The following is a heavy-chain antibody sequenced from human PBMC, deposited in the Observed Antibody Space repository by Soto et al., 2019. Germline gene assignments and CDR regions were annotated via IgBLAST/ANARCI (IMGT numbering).Heavy chain of an antibody. CDR1: GGTFSSYT. D-gene: IGHD3-10*01. CDR2: IIPILGIA. Sequence: QVQLVQSGAEVKKPGSSVKVSCKASGGTFSSYTISWVRQAPGQGLEWMGRIIPILGIANYAQKFQGRVTITADKSTSTAYMELSSLRSEDTAVYYCARGSLYYGSGSYYHYYYGMDVWGQGTTVTVSS. J-gene: IGHJ6*02. CDR3: ARGSLYYGSGSYYHYYYGMDV. V-gene: IGHV1-69*02.